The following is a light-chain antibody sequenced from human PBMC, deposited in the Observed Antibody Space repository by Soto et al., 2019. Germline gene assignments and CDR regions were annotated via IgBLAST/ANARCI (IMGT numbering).Light chain of an antibody. J-gene: IGKJ4*01. CDR3: QQYDNYPIT. Sequence: DIQMTQSPSTLSASVGDRVTISCRASQSVGSWLAWYQQKPGKAPKFLIYDASTLESGVASRFSGSGSGTEFTLTISSLQPDDFATYYCQQYDNYPITFGGGTKVDIK. CDR1: QSVGSW. CDR2: DAS. V-gene: IGKV1-5*01.